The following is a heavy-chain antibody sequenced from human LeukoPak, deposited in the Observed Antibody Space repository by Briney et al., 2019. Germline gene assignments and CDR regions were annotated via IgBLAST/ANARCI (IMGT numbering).Heavy chain of an antibody. J-gene: IGHJ4*02. D-gene: IGHD5-18*01. Sequence: GRSLRLSCAASGFTFSSYGMHWVRQAPGKGLEWVAVIPYDGSNKNYADSVKGRFTISRDNSKNTLYLQMNSLRAEDTAVYYCAKGGYSYGFGLIDYWGQGTLVTVSS. CDR3: AKGGYSYGFGLIDY. CDR2: IPYDGSNK. CDR1: GFTFSSYG. V-gene: IGHV3-30*18.